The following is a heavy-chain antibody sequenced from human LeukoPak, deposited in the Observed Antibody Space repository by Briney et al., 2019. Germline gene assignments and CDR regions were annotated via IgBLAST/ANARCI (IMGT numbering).Heavy chain of an antibody. CDR3: AKVRGALVRGAPPIYCFYGMDV. V-gene: IGHV3-30*18. CDR2: TSYDGSHN. CDR1: GFTFSSYG. J-gene: IGHJ6*02. D-gene: IGHD3-10*01. Sequence: TGGSLRLSCAASGFTFSSYGIHWVRQAPGKGLEWVADTSYDGSHNYYGDSVKGRFTISRDNSKNTLSLHMSSLRAEDTAVYYCAKVRGALVRGAPPIYCFYGMDVWGQGTTVTVAS.